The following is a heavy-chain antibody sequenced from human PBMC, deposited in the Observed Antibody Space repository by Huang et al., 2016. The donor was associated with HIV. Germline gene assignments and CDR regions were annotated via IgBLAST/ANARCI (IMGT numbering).Heavy chain of an antibody. CDR2: IKQDESEK. V-gene: IGHV3-7*01. D-gene: IGHD1-7*01. Sequence: VEYGGRSVQPGGSIKLSCVGSTFTFGAYWMSWVRQPPGKGLKWVANIKQDESEKYYVDSVKGRINISRDNARKVLFLEMDDLRVEDTAIYFCATKTAGMDIWGQGTTVTVSS. CDR1: TFTFGAYW. J-gene: IGHJ6*02. CDR3: ATKTAGMDI.